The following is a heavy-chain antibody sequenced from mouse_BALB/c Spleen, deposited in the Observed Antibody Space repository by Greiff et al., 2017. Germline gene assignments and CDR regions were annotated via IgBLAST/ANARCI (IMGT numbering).Heavy chain of an antibody. V-gene: IGHV5-6-5*01. J-gene: IGHJ2*01. D-gene: IGHD2-1*01. CDR2: ISSGGST. CDR1: GFTFSSYA. Sequence: DVQLVESGGGLVKPGGSLKLSCAASGFTFSSYAMSWVRQTPEKRLEWVASISSGGSTYYPDSVKGRFTISRDNARNILYLQMSSLRSEDTAMYYCAREEGNYDFDYWGQGTTLTVSS. CDR3: AREEGNYDFDY.